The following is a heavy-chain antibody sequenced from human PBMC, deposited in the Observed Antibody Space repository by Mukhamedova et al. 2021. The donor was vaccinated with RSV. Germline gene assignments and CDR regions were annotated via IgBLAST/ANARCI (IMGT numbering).Heavy chain of an antibody. Sequence: GLEWVSALSGSGGSTYYADPVKGRFTISRDNSKNTLYLQMNILRAEDTAVYYCAKDRDYSKYYYGMDVWGQGTTVTVSS. CDR3: AKDRDYSKYYYGMDV. J-gene: IGHJ6*02. V-gene: IGHV3-23*01. D-gene: IGHD4-11*01. CDR2: LSGSGGST.